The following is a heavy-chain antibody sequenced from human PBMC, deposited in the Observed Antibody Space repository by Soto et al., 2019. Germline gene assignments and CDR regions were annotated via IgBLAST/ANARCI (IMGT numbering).Heavy chain of an antibody. V-gene: IGHV4-30-2*01. CDR3: ARVPGL. J-gene: IGHJ2*01. CDR2: IYHSGNT. Sequence: QLQLQESGSGLVKPSQTLSLTCAVSGGSISSGGYSWGWIRQPPGTGMGWIGNIYHSGNTYYNASLKSRVTISVDWAKNQFSLKLSSVTAADTAVYYCARVPGLWGRGTLVTVSS. CDR1: GGSISSGGYS.